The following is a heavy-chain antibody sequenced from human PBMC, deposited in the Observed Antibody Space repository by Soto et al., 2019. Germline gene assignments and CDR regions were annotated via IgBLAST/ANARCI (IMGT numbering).Heavy chain of an antibody. CDR1: GGSISGGGYY. CDR2: IYYSGST. V-gene: IGHV4-31*03. Sequence: SETLSLTCTVSGGSISGGGYYWSWIRQHPGEGLEWIGYIYYSGSTYYNPSLKSRVTISVDTSKNQFSLKLSSVTAADTAVYYCARGPIAYCSSTSCPPIDYWGQGTLVTVS. J-gene: IGHJ4*02. CDR3: ARGPIAYCSSTSCPPIDY. D-gene: IGHD2-2*01.